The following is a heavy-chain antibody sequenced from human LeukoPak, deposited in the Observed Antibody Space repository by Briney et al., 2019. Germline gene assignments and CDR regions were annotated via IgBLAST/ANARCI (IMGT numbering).Heavy chain of an antibody. D-gene: IGHD3-16*01. CDR1: GFTFSSYA. Sequence: PGGSLRLPCAASGFTFSSYAMSWVRQAPGKGLEWVSAISGSGGSTYYADSVKGRFTISRDNSRNTLYLQMNSLRAEDTAVYYCAKARGGLVDYWGQGTLVTVSS. CDR3: AKARGGLVDY. J-gene: IGHJ4*02. V-gene: IGHV3-23*01. CDR2: ISGSGGST.